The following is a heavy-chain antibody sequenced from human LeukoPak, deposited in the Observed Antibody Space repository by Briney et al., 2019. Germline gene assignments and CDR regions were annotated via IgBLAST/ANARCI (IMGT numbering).Heavy chain of an antibody. CDR3: ARESTYYYGSGSPIDY. D-gene: IGHD3-10*01. J-gene: IGHJ4*02. CDR2: ISSSSTI. CDR1: GFTFSSYN. V-gene: IGHV3-48*02. Sequence: PGGSLRLSCATSGFTFSSYNMNWVRQAPGKGLEWVSYISSSSTIYYADSVKGRFTISRDNAKNALYLQMNSLRDEDTAVYYCARESTYYYGSGSPIDYWGQGTLVTVSS.